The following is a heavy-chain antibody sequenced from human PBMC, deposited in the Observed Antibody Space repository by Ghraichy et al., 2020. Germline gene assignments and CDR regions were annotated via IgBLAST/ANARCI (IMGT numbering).Heavy chain of an antibody. J-gene: IGHJ4*02. D-gene: IGHD3-22*01. V-gene: IGHV3-48*02. CDR3: ARDHFYDSSRDCDH. CDR1: GFSFNLYA. Sequence: GGSLRLSCAASGFSFNLYAMNWVRQAPGKGPEWISYITSSSSTRYYADSVEGRFTISRDNAKRSLFLQMNSLRDEDTAVYYCARDHFYDSSRDCDHWSQGTLVTVSS. CDR2: ITSSSSTR.